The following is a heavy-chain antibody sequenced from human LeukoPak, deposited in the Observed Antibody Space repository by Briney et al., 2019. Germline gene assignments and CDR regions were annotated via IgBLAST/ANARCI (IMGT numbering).Heavy chain of an antibody. V-gene: IGHV4-34*01. CDR1: GGSFSGYY. Sequence: SETLSLTCAVYGGSFSGYYWSWIRQPPGKGLEWIGEINHSGSTNYNPSLKSRVTISVDTSKNQFSPKLSSVTAADTAVYYCARGSGANDYSYYFDYWGQGTLVTVSS. CDR2: INHSGST. D-gene: IGHD4-11*01. J-gene: IGHJ4*02. CDR3: ARGSGANDYSYYFDY.